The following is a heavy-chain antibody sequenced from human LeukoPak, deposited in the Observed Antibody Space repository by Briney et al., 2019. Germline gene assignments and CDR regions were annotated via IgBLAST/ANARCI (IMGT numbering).Heavy chain of an antibody. J-gene: IGHJ4*02. V-gene: IGHV1-69*13. CDR1: GGTFSSYA. CDR2: IIPIFGTA. D-gene: IGHD3-16*01. CDR3: ARGIMITFGGVTQFDY. Sequence: SVKVSCKASGGTFSSYAISWVRQAPGQGLEWMGGIIPIFGTANYAQKFQGRVTITADESTSTAYMELRSLRSDDTAVYYCARGIMITFGGVTQFDYWGQGTLVTVSS.